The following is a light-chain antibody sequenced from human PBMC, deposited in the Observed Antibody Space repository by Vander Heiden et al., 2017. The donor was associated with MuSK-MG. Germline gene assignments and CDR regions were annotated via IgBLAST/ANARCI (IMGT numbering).Light chain of an antibody. CDR2: DAS. Sequence: EIELTQSPATLSLSPGERATLSCRASQSVSSYLDWYQQKPVQAPRLLIYDASNRANGIPDRLSGSGSGTDFTLTISSREPEDIAVYYCQQRSNRSTFGHATKLGLK. J-gene: IGKJ2*02. CDR1: QSVSSY. CDR3: QQRSNRST. V-gene: IGKV3-11*01.